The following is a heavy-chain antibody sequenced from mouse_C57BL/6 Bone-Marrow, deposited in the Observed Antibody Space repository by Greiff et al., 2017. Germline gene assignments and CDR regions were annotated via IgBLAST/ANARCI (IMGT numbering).Heavy chain of an antibody. J-gene: IGHJ2*01. CDR1: GYSITSGYY. Sequence: VQLKQSGPGLVKPSQSLSLTCSVTGYSITSGYYWNWIRQFPGNKLEWMGYISYDGSNNYNPSLKNRISITRDTSTNQFFLKLNSVTTEDTATYYCARRGLLRPYFDYWGQGTTLTVSS. CDR3: ARRGLLRPYFDY. V-gene: IGHV3-6*01. CDR2: ISYDGSN. D-gene: IGHD1-2*01.